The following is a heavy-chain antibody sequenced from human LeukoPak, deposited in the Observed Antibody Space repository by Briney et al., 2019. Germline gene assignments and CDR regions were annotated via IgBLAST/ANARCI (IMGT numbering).Heavy chain of an antibody. Sequence: GESLKISCKASGYTFATYWIGWVRQMPGKGLEWMGIIYPSDSETRYSPSFQGQVTISADKSISTPYLQWSSLKASDTAMYYCASNILRYFDWSRYWGQGTLVTVSS. J-gene: IGHJ4*02. CDR1: GYTFATYW. CDR3: ASNILRYFDWSRY. V-gene: IGHV5-51*01. CDR2: IYPSDSET. D-gene: IGHD3-9*01.